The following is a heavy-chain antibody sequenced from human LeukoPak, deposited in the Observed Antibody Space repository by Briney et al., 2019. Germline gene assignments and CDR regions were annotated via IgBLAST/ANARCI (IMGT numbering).Heavy chain of an antibody. CDR3: AIAAVPPEYFDY. CDR1: RGSISSSSYY. J-gene: IGHJ4*02. CDR2: IYYSGST. D-gene: IGHD6-13*01. Sequence: PSETLSLTCTVSRGSISSSSYYWGWIRQPPGKGLEWIGSIYYSGSTYYNPSLKSRVTISVDTSKNQFSLKLSSVTAADTAVYYCAIAAVPPEYFDYWGQGTLVTVSS. V-gene: IGHV4-39*01.